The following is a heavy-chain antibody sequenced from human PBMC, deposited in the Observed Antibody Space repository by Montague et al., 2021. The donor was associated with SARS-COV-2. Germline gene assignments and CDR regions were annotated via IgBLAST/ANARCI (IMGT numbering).Heavy chain of an antibody. CDR2: IDHNGIA. CDR1: GGSFSDYH. Sequence: SETLSLTCAVYGGSFSDYHWTWIRQTPAKGLEWIGQIDHNGIATCNPSLRSRVDISIDTSKRQFSLKLNFVTAADTAVYYCATGAPGSWGQGSLVVVSS. CDR3: ATGAPGS. V-gene: IGHV4-34*01. J-gene: IGHJ4*02. D-gene: IGHD6-25*01.